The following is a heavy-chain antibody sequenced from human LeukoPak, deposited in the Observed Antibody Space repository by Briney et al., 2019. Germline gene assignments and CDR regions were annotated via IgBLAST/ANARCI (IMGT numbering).Heavy chain of an antibody. J-gene: IGHJ4*02. CDR3: ARGRVYYFDY. CDR2: IYSGGST. CDR1: GFTFSDYY. V-gene: IGHV3-53*01. Sequence: GGSLRLSCAASGFTFSDYYMSWVRQAPGKGLEWVSVIYSGGSTYYADSVKGRFTISRDNSKNTLYLQMNSLRAEDTAVYYCARGRVYYFDYWGQGTLVTVSS.